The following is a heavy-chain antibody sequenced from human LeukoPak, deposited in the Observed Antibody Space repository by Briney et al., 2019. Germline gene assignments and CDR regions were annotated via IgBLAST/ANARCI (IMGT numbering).Heavy chain of an antibody. D-gene: IGHD2-8*01. CDR2: ISSSGSTI. CDR3: ASSEYCTNGVCHAFDI. J-gene: IGHJ3*02. CDR1: GFTFSDYY. V-gene: IGHV3-11*01. Sequence: PGRSLRLSCAASGFTFSDYYMSWIRQAPGKGLEWVSYISSSGSTIYYADSVKGRFTISRDNAKNSLYLQMDSLRAEDTAVYYCASSEYCTNGVCHAFDIWGQGTMVTVSS.